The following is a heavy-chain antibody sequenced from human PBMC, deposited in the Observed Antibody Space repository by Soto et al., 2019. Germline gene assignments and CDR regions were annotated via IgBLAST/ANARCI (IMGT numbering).Heavy chain of an antibody. V-gene: IGHV3-23*01. CDR2: VSGSGAIT. Sequence: EVQLLVSGGGLVQPGGSLRLSCAASGFTFSSYAMSWVRRAPGKQLEWVSAVSGSGAITYYADSVKGRFTVSRDNSKNTLYLQMNSLRGEDTAVYYCAKSSNPWPYYFAYWGQGTLVTVSS. D-gene: IGHD4-4*01. J-gene: IGHJ4*02. CDR1: GFTFSSYA. CDR3: AKSSNPWPYYFAY.